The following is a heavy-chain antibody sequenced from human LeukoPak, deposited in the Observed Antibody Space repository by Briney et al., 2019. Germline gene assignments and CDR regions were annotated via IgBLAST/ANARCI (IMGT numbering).Heavy chain of an antibody. CDR3: AKGTLPRGYTYGYDLYYFDY. D-gene: IGHD5-18*01. CDR2: ISGSGGST. V-gene: IGHV3-23*01. Sequence: PGGSLRLSCAASGFTFSSYEMNWVRQAPGKGLEWVSAISGSGGSTYYADSVKGRFTISRDNSKNTLYLQMNSLRAEDTAVYYCAKGTLPRGYTYGYDLYYFDYWGQGTLVTVSS. J-gene: IGHJ4*02. CDR1: GFTFSSYE.